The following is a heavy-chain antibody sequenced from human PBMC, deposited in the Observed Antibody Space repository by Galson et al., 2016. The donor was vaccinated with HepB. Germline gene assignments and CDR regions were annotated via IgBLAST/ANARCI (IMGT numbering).Heavy chain of an antibody. J-gene: IGHJ4*02. CDR1: GDSISSDGYY. V-gene: IGHV4-31*03. CDR2: IYYSGST. CDR3: AYTYYYDSSGYSPFDN. D-gene: IGHD3-22*01. Sequence: LSLTCTVSGDSISSDGYYWSWIRQHPGKGLEWIGYIYYSGSTYYNRSLKSRVTISVDTSKNQFSLKLSSVTAADTAVYYCAYTYYYDSSGYSPFDNWGQGTLVTVSS.